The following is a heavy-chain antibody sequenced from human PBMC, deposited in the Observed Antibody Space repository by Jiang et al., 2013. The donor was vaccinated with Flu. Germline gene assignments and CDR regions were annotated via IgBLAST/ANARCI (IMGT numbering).Heavy chain of an antibody. CDR1: GDSITDYY. D-gene: IGHD3-16*02. CDR2: IYYRGSP. J-gene: IGHJ3*02. Sequence: GSGLVKPSETLSLTCTVSGDSITDYYWAWIRQPPGKGLEWIGLIYYRGSPKSSPSLESRVTQSMDTSRAQFYLRLSAVTAADSAVYYCARHRGVASYGGAIAYDSFDIWGRGTMGHRFF. V-gene: IGHV4-59*08. CDR3: ARHRGVASYGGAIAYDSFDI.